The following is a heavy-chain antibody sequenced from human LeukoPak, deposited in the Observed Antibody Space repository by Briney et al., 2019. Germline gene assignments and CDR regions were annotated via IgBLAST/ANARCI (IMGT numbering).Heavy chain of an antibody. D-gene: IGHD5/OR15-5a*01. J-gene: IGHJ4*02. CDR3: ATVVFTDPLGY. V-gene: IGHV1-69*06. CDR1: GGTFSSYA. Sequence: SVKVSCKASGGTFSSYAISWVRQAPGQGLEWMGGIIPIFGTANYAQKFQGRVTMTEDTSTDTAYMELSSLRSEDTAVYYCATVVFTDPLGYWGQGTLVTVSS. CDR2: IIPIFGTA.